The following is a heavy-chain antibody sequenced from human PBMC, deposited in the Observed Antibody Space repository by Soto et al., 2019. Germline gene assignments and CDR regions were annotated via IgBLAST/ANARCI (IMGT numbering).Heavy chain of an antibody. Sequence: QVQLVQSGAEVKKPGASVKVSCKASGYTFTSYGISWVRQAPGQGLEWMGWISAYNGNTNYAQKLQGRVTMTTDTSTSTAYMELRSLRSDDTAVYYCARASNAIVVVAATLESWFDPWGQGTLVTVSS. V-gene: IGHV1-18*01. CDR3: ARASNAIVVVAATLESWFDP. CDR2: ISAYNGNT. CDR1: GYTFTSYG. D-gene: IGHD2-15*01. J-gene: IGHJ5*02.